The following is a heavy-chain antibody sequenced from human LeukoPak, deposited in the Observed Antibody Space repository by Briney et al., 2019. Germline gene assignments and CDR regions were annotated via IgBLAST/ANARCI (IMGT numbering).Heavy chain of an antibody. D-gene: IGHD3-10*01. CDR2: ISSSGSTI. CDR3: ASTRVWFGELSLIDY. CDR1: GFTFSDYY. Sequence: KAGGSLRLSCAASGFTFSDYYMSWIRQAPGKGLEWVSYISSSGSTIYYADSVKGRFTISRDNAKNSLYLQMNSLRAEDTAVYYCASTRVWFGELSLIDYWGQGTLVTVSS. V-gene: IGHV3-11*04. J-gene: IGHJ4*02.